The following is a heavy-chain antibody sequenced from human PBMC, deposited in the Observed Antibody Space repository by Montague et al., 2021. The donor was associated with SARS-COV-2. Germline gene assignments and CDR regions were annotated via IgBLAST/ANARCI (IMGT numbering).Heavy chain of an antibody. D-gene: IGHD1-20*01. CDR2: IYYSGST. Sequence: SETLSLTCTVSGGSISSSSYYWGWIRQPPGKGLEWIGSIYYSGSTYYNPSLKSRVTISVGTSKNQFSLKLSSVTAADTAVYYFARRVTGTTVHYYYYGMDVWGQGTTVTVSS. J-gene: IGHJ6*02. V-gene: IGHV4-39*01. CDR3: ARRVTGTTVHYYYYGMDV. CDR1: GGSISSSSYY.